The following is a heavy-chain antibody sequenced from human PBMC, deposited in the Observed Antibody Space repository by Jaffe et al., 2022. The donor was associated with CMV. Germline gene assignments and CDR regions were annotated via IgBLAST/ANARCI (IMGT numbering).Heavy chain of an antibody. Sequence: QLQLQESGPGLVKPSETLSLTCTVSGGSISSSSYYWGWIRQPPGKGLEWIGSIYYSGSTYYNPSLKSRVTISVDTSKNQFSLKLSSVTAADTAVYYCARRSAGFGARGAFDIWGQGTMVTVSS. J-gene: IGHJ3*02. CDR1: GGSISSSSYY. D-gene: IGHD3-10*01. V-gene: IGHV4-39*01. CDR3: ARRSAGFGARGAFDI. CDR2: IYYSGST.